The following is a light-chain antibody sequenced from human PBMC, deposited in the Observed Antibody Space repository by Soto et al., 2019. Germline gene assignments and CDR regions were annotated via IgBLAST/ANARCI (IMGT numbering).Light chain of an antibody. V-gene: IGKV3-20*01. CDR2: GAS. J-gene: IGKJ4*01. Sequence: EIVLTQSPGTLSLSPGESASLXXRASQSVSSSYLAWYQQKPGQAPRXXIYGASSRATGIPDRFSGSGSGTDFTLTISRLEPEDFAVYYCQQYGSSALTFGGGTKVDIK. CDR1: QSVSSSY. CDR3: QQYGSSALT.